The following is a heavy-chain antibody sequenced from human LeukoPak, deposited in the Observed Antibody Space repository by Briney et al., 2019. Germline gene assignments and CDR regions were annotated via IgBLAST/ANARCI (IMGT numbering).Heavy chain of an antibody. V-gene: IGHV4-34*01. CDR3: ARGQGAYYDFWSGYSTFDY. D-gene: IGHD3-3*01. CDR1: GGSFSGYY. CDR2: INHSGST. Sequence: PSETLSLTCAVYGGSFSGYYWSWIRQPPGKGLEWIGEINHSGSTNYNPSLKSRVTISVDTSKNQFSLKLSSVTAADTAVYYCARGQGAYYDFWSGYSTFDYWGQGTLVTVSS. J-gene: IGHJ4*02.